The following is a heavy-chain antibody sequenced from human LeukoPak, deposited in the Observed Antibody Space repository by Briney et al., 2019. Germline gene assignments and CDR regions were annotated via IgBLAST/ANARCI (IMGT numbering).Heavy chain of an antibody. J-gene: IGHJ4*02. CDR1: GGSISSYY. V-gene: IGHV4-4*07. D-gene: IGHD6-13*01. CDR3: ARLGARVAASGRFDY. Sequence: SETLSLTCTVSGGSISSYYWSWIRQPAGKGLEWIGRIYTSGSTNYNPSIKSRVTMSVDTSKNQFSLKLSSVTAADTAVYYCARLGARVAASGRFDYWGQGTLVTVSS. CDR2: IYTSGST.